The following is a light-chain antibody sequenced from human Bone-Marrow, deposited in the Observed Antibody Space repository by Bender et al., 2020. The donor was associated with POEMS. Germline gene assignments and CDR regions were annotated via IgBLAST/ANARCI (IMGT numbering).Light chain of an antibody. V-gene: IGLV1-44*01. CDR2: INN. J-gene: IGLJ3*02. CDR1: SSNIGTNP. Sequence: QSVLTQPPSASGTPGQRVTISCSGSSSNIGTNPVNWYQQLPGTAPKSPIYINNKRPSGVPDRFSGSKAGTSASLAISGLQSEDEADYYCAAWEDSLNGWVFGGGTKLTVL. CDR3: AAWEDSLNGWV.